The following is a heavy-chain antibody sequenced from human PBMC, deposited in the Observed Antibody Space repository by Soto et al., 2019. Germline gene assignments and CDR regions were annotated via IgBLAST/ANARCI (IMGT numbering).Heavy chain of an antibody. J-gene: IGHJ6*02. V-gene: IGHV5-10-1*01. D-gene: IGHD3-3*01. CDR1: GYSFTSYW. Sequence: PGESLKISCKGSGYSFTSYWISWVRQMPGKGLEWMGRIDPSDSYTNYSPSLQGHVTISADKSISTAYLQWSSLKASDTAMYYCAREPPVGIFGVVPLYYGMDVWGQGTTVTVSS. CDR2: IDPSDSYT. CDR3: AREPPVGIFGVVPLYYGMDV.